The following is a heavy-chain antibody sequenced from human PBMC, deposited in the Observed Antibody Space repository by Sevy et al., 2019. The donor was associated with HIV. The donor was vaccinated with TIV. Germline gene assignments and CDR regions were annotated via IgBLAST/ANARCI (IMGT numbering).Heavy chain of an antibody. D-gene: IGHD3-9*01. Sequence: ASVKVSCKASGGTFSSYAISWVRQAPGQGLEWMGGIIPIFGTANYAQKFQGRVTITADESTSTAYMELSSLGSEDTAVYYCARDGRMVDIHFYYYYYGMDVWGQGTTVTVSS. CDR3: ARDGRMVDIHFYYYYYGMDV. V-gene: IGHV1-69*13. CDR2: IIPIFGTA. CDR1: GGTFSSYA. J-gene: IGHJ6*02.